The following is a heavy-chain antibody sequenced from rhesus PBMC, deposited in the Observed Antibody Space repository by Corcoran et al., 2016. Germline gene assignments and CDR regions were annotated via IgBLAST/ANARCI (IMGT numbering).Heavy chain of an antibody. CDR1: GGSISRGYD. Sequence: QVQLQESGPGVVKPSETLSLTCAVSGGSISRGYDWSWIRQPPGKGLEWIGYIYGSSGSTNYNPSLKNRVTISKDASKNQFSLKLSSVTAADTAVYYCARDQGYSNYGYWGQGVLVTVSS. CDR3: ARDQGYSNYGY. CDR2: IYGSSGST. V-gene: IGHV4-76*01. J-gene: IGHJ4*01. D-gene: IGHD4-23*01.